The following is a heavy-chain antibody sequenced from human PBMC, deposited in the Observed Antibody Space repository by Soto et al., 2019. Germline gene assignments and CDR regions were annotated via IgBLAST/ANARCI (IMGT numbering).Heavy chain of an antibody. Sequence: QVQLVQSGAEVKKPGASVKVSCKASGYTFTSYYMHWVRQAPGQGLEWMGIINPSGGSTSYAQKFQGRVTMTRDTSTSTVYMELSSLRSEDTAVYYCARDKTYYDILTGYYYYYGMDVWGQGTTVTVSS. CDR2: INPSGGST. CDR1: GYTFTSYY. CDR3: ARDKTYYDILTGYYYYYGMDV. D-gene: IGHD3-9*01. J-gene: IGHJ6*02. V-gene: IGHV1-46*03.